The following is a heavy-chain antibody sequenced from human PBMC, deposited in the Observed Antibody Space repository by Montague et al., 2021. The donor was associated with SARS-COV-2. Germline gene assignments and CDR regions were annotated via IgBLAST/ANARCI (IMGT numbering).Heavy chain of an antibody. J-gene: IGHJ4*02. CDR2: GSNK. D-gene: IGHD6-13*01. CDR3: ARDQQLAVDY. Sequence: GSNKYYADSVKGRFTISRDNSKNTLYLQMNSLRAEDTAVYYCARDQQLAVDYWGQGTLVTVSS. V-gene: IGHV3-30-3*01.